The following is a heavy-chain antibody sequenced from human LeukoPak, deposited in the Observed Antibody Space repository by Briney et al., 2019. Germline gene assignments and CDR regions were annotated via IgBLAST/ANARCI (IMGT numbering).Heavy chain of an antibody. CDR2: ISNSGSTI. J-gene: IGHJ6*02. CDR1: GFTFSSYE. CDR3: ARNPLDYYGMDV. V-gene: IGHV3-48*03. Sequence: GGSLRLSCAASGFTFSSYEMNWVRQAPGKGLEWVSYISNSGSTIYYADSVKGRFTISRDNAKDSLYLQMNSLRAEDTAVYYCARNPLDYYGMDVWGQGTTVTVSS.